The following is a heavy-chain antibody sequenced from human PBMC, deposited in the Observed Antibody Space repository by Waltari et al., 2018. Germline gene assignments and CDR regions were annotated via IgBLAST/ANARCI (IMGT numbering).Heavy chain of an antibody. D-gene: IGHD3-3*01. CDR2: IYYSGST. CDR3: AREYYDFWSGSYYFDY. V-gene: IGHV4-30-4*08. Sequence: QVQLQESGPGLVKPSQTLSLTCTVSGGSISSGDYYWSWIRQPPGKGLEWIGYIYYSGSTYYNPSLNSRVTISVDTSKNQFSLKLSSVTAADTAVYYCAREYYDFWSGSYYFDYWGQGTLVTVSS. CDR1: GGSISSGDYY. J-gene: IGHJ4*02.